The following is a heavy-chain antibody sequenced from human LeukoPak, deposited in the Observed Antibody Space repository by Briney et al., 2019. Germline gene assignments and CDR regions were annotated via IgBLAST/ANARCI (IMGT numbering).Heavy chain of an antibody. CDR1: GYTFTIYG. Sequence: ASVKVSCKASGYTFTIYGISWVRQAPGQGLEWMGGIIPIFGTANYAQKFQGRVTITADKSTSTAYMELSSLRSEDTAVYYCARARKHSSSWTYYYYYMDVWGKGTTVTVSS. CDR2: IIPIFGTA. V-gene: IGHV1-69*06. D-gene: IGHD6-13*01. CDR3: ARARKHSSSWTYYYYYMDV. J-gene: IGHJ6*03.